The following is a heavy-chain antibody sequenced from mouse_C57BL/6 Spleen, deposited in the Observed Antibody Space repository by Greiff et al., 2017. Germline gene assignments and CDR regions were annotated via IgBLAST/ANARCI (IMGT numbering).Heavy chain of an antibody. CDR1: GFSLTSYG. J-gene: IGHJ4*01. CDR2: IWSDGST. Sequence: QVQLQQSGPGLVAPSQSLSITCTVSGFSLTSYGVHWVRQPPGKGLEWLVVIWSDGSTTYNSALKSRLSISKDNTKSQVVLKMNSLQTEDTAMYYCARHPADYAMDYWGQGTSVTVSS. V-gene: IGHV2-6-1*01. CDR3: ARHPADYAMDY.